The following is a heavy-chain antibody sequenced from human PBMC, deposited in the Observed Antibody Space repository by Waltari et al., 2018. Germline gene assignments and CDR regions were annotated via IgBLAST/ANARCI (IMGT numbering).Heavy chain of an antibody. CDR3: ARKRYVTMIVGGPTRDAFDI. D-gene: IGHD3-22*01. CDR1: GGSFSGYY. Sequence: QVQLQQWGAGLLKPSETLSLTCAVYGGSFSGYYWSWIRQPPGKGLEWIGEINHSGSTNYKPSLKSRVNISVDTAKNQFSLKLSSVTAADTAVYYCARKRYVTMIVGGPTRDAFDIWGQGTMVTVSS. J-gene: IGHJ3*02. CDR2: INHSGST. V-gene: IGHV4-34*01.